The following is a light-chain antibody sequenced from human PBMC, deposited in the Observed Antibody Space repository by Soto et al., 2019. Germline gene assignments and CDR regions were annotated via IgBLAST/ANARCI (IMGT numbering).Light chain of an antibody. V-gene: IGLV2-8*01. CDR3: SSYAGSKIYI. J-gene: IGLJ1*01. Sequence: QFALTQPPSASGSPGQSVTISCTGSDSDVGGYNYVSWYQQHPGKAPKLIIYEVTKRPSGVPDRFSGSKYFNTASLTVSGLQAEDEADYFCSSYAGSKIYIFGTGTKLTVL. CDR1: DSDVGGYNY. CDR2: EVT.